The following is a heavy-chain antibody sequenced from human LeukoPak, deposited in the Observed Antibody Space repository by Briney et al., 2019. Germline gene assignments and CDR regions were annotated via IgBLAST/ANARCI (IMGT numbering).Heavy chain of an antibody. CDR3: AKDRHYYGSGRLY. Sequence: PGRSLRLSCAASGFTFSSYGMHWVRQAPGKGLEWVAVISYDGSNKYYADSVEGRFTISRDNSKNTLYLQMNSLRAEDTAVYYCAKDRHYYGSGRLYWGQGTLVTVSS. J-gene: IGHJ4*02. V-gene: IGHV3-30*18. CDR2: ISYDGSNK. CDR1: GFTFSSYG. D-gene: IGHD3-10*01.